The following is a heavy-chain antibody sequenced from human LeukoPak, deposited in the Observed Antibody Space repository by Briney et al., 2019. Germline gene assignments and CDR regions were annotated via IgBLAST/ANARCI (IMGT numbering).Heavy chain of an antibody. Sequence: GGSLRLSCAASGFDLTTYAMTGVRQAPAKGLEWASSIRIGGGGTYYADSVKGRFTISRENSEKTLHLQMNNLRVEDTARYFCARCMVLSQGWCNWFDPWGQGTLVTVSS. D-gene: IGHD6-13*01. J-gene: IGHJ5*02. V-gene: IGHV3-23*01. CDR2: IRIGGGGT. CDR1: GFDLTTYA. CDR3: ARCMVLSQGWCNWFDP.